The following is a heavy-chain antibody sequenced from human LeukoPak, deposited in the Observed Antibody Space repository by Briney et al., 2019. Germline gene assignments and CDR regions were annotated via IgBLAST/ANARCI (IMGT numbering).Heavy chain of an antibody. D-gene: IGHD3-10*01. CDR2: ISGSGGRT. CDR1: GFTFSSYA. CDR3: AKGNWDMVHDAFDY. V-gene: IGHV3-23*01. Sequence: GGSLRLSCAASGFTFSSYAMHWVRQAPGKGLEWVAAISGSGGRTYYADSVKGRFTISRDNSKNTLYLQMNSLRAEDTAVYYCAKGNWDMVHDAFDYWGQGTLVTVSS. J-gene: IGHJ4*02.